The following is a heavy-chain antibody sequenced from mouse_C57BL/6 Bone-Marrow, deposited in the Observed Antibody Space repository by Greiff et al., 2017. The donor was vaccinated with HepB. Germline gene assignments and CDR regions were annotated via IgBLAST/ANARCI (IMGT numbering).Heavy chain of an antibody. Sequence: EVQLVESGGGLVKPGGSLKLSCAASGFTFSDYGMHWVRQAPEKGLEWVAYISSGSSTIYYADTVKGRFTLSRDNAKNTLCLQMTSLRSEDTAMYYCARGLLRRLAYWGQGTLVTVSA. CDR2: ISSGSSTI. J-gene: IGHJ3*01. V-gene: IGHV5-17*01. D-gene: IGHD2-3*01. CDR3: ARGLLRRLAY. CDR1: GFTFSDYG.